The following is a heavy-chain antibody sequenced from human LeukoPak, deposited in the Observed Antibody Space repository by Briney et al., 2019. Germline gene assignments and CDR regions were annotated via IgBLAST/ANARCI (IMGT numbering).Heavy chain of an antibody. CDR3: AREPYSSSWYVDY. Sequence: ASVKVSCKASGGTFSSYAISWVRQAPGQGPEWMGRIIPIFGTANYAQKFQGRVTITTDESTSTAYMELSSLRSEDTAVYYCAREPYSSSWYVDYWGQGTLVTVSS. CDR1: GGTFSSYA. V-gene: IGHV1-69*05. CDR2: IIPIFGTA. D-gene: IGHD6-13*01. J-gene: IGHJ4*02.